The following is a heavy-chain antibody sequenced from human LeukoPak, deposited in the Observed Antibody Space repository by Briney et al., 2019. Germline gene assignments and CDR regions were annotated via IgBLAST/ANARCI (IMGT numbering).Heavy chain of an antibody. V-gene: IGHV4-34*01. Sequence: SETLSLTCAVYGGSFSGYYWSWIRRPPGKGLEWIGEINHSGSTNYNPSLKSRVTISVDTSKNQFSLKLSSVTAADTAVYYCARSTAALDPWGQGTLVTVSS. CDR2: INHSGST. CDR3: ARSTAALDP. D-gene: IGHD6-6*01. J-gene: IGHJ5*02. CDR1: GGSFSGYY.